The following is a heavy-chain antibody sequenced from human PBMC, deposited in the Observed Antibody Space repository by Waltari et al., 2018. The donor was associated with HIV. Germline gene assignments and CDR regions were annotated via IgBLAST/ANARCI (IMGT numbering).Heavy chain of an antibody. V-gene: IGHV1-8*01. Sequence: AQLVQSGAEVRKPGASVKVSCKASGYNFASFDINWVRRATGQGLEWMGWSVINSGNAGYCQRFKGRLTLTRDTSIDMAYMELNSLTPQDTAVYYCVTSRPGAVFGDFWGQGTPVTVSS. CDR1: GYNFASFD. CDR2: SVINSGNA. J-gene: IGHJ4*02. CDR3: VTSRPGAVFGDF. D-gene: IGHD3-3*01.